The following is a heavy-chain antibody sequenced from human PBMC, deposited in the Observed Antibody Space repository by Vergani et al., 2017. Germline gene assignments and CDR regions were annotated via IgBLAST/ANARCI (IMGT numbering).Heavy chain of an antibody. CDR3: ARVLTREGWFDP. D-gene: IGHD1-14*01. CDR1: GGTFSSYA. Sequence: QVQLVQSGAEVKKPGSSVKVSCKASGGTFSSYAISWVRQAPGQGLEWMGWISAYNGNTNYAQKLQGRVTMTTDTSTSTAYMELRSLRSDDTAVYYCARVLTREGWFDPWGQGTLVTVSS. J-gene: IGHJ5*02. CDR2: ISAYNGNT. V-gene: IGHV1-18*01.